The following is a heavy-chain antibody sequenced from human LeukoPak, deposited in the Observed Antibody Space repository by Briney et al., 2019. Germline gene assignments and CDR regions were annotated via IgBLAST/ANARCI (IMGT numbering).Heavy chain of an antibody. Sequence: GGSLRLSCAASGFTFSSYGMSWVRQAPGKGLEWVSAISGSGGSTYYADSVKGRFTISRDNSKNTLYLQMNSLRAEDTAVYYCAKDLGGARFSYYYYMDVWGKGTTVTISS. D-gene: IGHD1-26*01. V-gene: IGHV3-23*01. CDR1: GFTFSSYG. CDR3: AKDLGGARFSYYYYMDV. CDR2: ISGSGGST. J-gene: IGHJ6*03.